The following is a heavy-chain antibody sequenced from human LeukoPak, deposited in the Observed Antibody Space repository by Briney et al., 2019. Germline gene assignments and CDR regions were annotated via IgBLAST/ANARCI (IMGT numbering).Heavy chain of an antibody. J-gene: IGHJ5*02. D-gene: IGHD6-13*01. CDR3: ARGDSSSWYKDWFDP. V-gene: IGHV3-21*01. Sequence: GGSLRLSCAASGFTFSSYRMNWVRQAPGKGLEWVSSISSSSSYIYYADSVKGRFTISRDNAKNSLYLQMNSLRAEDTAVDYCARGDSSSWYKDWFDPWGQGTLVTVSS. CDR1: GFTFSSYR. CDR2: ISSSSSYI.